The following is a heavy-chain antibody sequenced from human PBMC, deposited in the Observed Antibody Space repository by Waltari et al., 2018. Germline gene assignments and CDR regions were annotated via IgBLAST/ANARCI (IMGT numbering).Heavy chain of an antibody. CDR3: ARRLYYYDSSGYQTDAFDI. V-gene: IGHV4-39*01. CDR1: GGSISSSSYY. CDR2: IYYSGST. J-gene: IGHJ3*02. Sequence: QLQLQESGPGLVKPSETLSLTCTVSGGSISSSSYYWGWIRPPPETGLEWIGSIYYSGSTYYNPSLKSRVTISVDTSKNQFSLKLSSVTAADTAVYYCARRLYYYDSSGYQTDAFDIWGQGTMVTVSS. D-gene: IGHD3-22*01.